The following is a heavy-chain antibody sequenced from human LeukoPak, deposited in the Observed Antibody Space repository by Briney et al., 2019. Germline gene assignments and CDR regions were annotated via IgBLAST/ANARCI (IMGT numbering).Heavy chain of an antibody. CDR3: ANRGGPNGGPYYLAY. J-gene: IGHJ4*02. Sequence: GESLKISCKGSGYSFTSYWIGWVRQMPGKGLEWMGIIYPGDSDTRYSPSFQGQVTISADKSISTAYLQWSSLKASDTAMDYCANRGGPNGGPYYLAYGGQGTLVTVSS. CDR2: IYPGDSDT. D-gene: IGHD2-8*01. V-gene: IGHV5-51*01. CDR1: GYSFTSYW.